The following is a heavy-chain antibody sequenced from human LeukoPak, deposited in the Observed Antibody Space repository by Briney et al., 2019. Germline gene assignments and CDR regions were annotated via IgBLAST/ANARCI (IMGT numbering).Heavy chain of an antibody. CDR3: ARAVYYYMDV. V-gene: IGHV4-59*01. CDR1: GGSISTYY. Sequence: PSETLSLTCTVSGGSISTYYWSWVRQSPGKGLEWIGHIDYSGSTNYNPSLESRVAMSVDTSKKQFSLKLSSVTAADTAVYYCARAVYYYMDVWGKGTTVTVSS. CDR2: IDYSGST. J-gene: IGHJ6*03.